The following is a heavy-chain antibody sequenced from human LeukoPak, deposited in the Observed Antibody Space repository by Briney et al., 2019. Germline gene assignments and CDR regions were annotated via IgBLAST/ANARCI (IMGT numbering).Heavy chain of an antibody. CDR1: GYTFTRYG. V-gene: IGHV1-18*01. D-gene: IGHD2-15*01. Sequence: ASVTVSCKASGYTFTRYGISWVRQAPGQGLEWVGWTSANNGDTNSAQKFQGSVTMTTDTSTSTAYMELRSLRSDDTAVYYCARDFFHGHCAGLSCFLLDYWGQGSLVTVSS. J-gene: IGHJ4*02. CDR3: ARDFFHGHCAGLSCFLLDY. CDR2: TSANNGDT.